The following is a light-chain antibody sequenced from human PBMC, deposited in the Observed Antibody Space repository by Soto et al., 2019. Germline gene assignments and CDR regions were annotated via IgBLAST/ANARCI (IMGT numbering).Light chain of an antibody. V-gene: IGLV2-8*01. CDR3: SSYAGSNIVV. CDR2: EVT. J-gene: IGLJ2*01. CDR1: SSDVGGYNY. Sequence: QSALTQPPSASGSPEQSVTISCTGTSSDVGGYNYVSWYQQHPGKVPKLMIYEVTKRPSGVPDRFSGSKSGNTASLTVSGLQAEDEADYYCSSYAGSNIVVFGGGTKVTVL.